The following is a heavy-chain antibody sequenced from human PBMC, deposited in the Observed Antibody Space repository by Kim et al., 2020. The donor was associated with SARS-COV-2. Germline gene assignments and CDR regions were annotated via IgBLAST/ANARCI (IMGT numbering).Heavy chain of an antibody. D-gene: IGHD4-17*01. J-gene: IGHJ4*02. V-gene: IGHV3-23*01. Sequence: DSRNGPFTISRDNSKHTLYLQMNSLRAEDTAVYYCAKDPYGGNDYYFDYWGQGTLVTVSS. CDR3: AKDPYGGNDYYFDY.